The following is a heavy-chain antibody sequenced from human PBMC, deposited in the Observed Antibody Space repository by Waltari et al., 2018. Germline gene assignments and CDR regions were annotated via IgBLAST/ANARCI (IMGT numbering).Heavy chain of an antibody. CDR1: GDSITRASY. Sequence: QVQLQESGPGLVKPSETLSLTCAVSGDSITRASYWGWIRQPPGKGLGWIGYVYHFGSSAYNPSLKSRVTMSVDTSKRQFSLNLSSVTAADTAGYYCARHESAHYGGFDSWGRGTLVTVSA. V-gene: IGHV4-38-2*01. J-gene: IGHJ4*02. D-gene: IGHD4-17*01. CDR3: ARHESAHYGGFDS. CDR2: VYHFGSS.